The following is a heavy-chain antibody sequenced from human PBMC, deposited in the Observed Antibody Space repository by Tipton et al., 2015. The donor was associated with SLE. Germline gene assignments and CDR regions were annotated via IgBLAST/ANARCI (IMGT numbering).Heavy chain of an antibody. CDR2: VYYGGTT. Sequence: TLSLTCTVSGGSISRSYWSWIRQPPGKRLEWIGYVYYGGTTSYNPSLKSRVTISVDTSKNQLSLNLRSVTTADTAVYYCARRDFWAGHLDYWGQGRLVTVSS. J-gene: IGHJ4*02. D-gene: IGHD3/OR15-3a*01. CDR3: ARRDFWAGHLDY. V-gene: IGHV4-59*01. CDR1: GGSISRSY.